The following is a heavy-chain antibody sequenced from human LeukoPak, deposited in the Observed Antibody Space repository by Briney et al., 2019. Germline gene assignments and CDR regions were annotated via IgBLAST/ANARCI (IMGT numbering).Heavy chain of an antibody. Sequence: RASVKVSCKASGYTFTSYGISWVRQAPGQGLEWMGWISAYNGNTNYAQKLQGRVTMTTDTSTSTAYMELRSLRSDDTAVYYCARQGWSIAGFNWFDPWGQGTLVTVSS. J-gene: IGHJ5*02. CDR2: ISAYNGNT. D-gene: IGHD6-6*01. V-gene: IGHV1-18*01. CDR3: ARQGWSIAGFNWFDP. CDR1: GYTFTSYG.